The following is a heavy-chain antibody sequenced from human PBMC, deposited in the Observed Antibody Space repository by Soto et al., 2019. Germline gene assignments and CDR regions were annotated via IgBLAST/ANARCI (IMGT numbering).Heavy chain of an antibody. J-gene: IGHJ5*02. Sequence: QVQLQQWGAGLLKPSETLSLTCAVYGGSFSGYYWSWICQPPGKGLEWIGEINHSGSTNYNPSLKSRVTISVDTSKNQFSLKLSSVTAADTAVYYCAPRVGATTNWFDPWGQGTLVTVSS. CDR2: INHSGST. V-gene: IGHV4-34*01. CDR1: GGSFSGYY. CDR3: APRVGATTNWFDP. D-gene: IGHD1-26*01.